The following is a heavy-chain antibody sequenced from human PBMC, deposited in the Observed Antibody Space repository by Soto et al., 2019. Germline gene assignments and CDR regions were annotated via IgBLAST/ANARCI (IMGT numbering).Heavy chain of an antibody. D-gene: IGHD1-26*01. CDR1: GFTVSSDY. J-gene: IGHJ4*02. CDR3: ARALSGGYDYFDS. CDR2: IFGGGST. Sequence: GGSLRLSCAASGFTVSSDYMNWVRQAPGRGLEWVSVIFGGGSTYYADSVKGRFTVSRDNSKNTLYLQMNSLRVEDTAVYYCARALSGGYDYFDSWGQGTLVTVSS. V-gene: IGHV3-53*01.